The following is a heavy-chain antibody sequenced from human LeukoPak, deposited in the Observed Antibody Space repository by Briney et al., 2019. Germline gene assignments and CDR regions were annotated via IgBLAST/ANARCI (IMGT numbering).Heavy chain of an antibody. D-gene: IGHD3-3*01. CDR3: ARQASDYDFWSGYPYYYYMDV. J-gene: IGHJ6*03. CDR1: GFTFSSYS. Sequence: GGSLRLSCAASGFTFSSYSVNWVRQAPGKGLEWVSYISSSSSTIYDADSVKGRFTISRDNAKNSLYLQMNSLRAEDTAVYYCARQASDYDFWSGYPYYYYMDVWGKGTTVTVSS. V-gene: IGHV3-48*01. CDR2: ISSSSSTI.